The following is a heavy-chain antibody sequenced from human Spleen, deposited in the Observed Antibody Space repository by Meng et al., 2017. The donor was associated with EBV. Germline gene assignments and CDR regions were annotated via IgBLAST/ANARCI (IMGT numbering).Heavy chain of an antibody. CDR3: SRDLVGSDDD. CDR1: GFSFSRYW. Sequence: EVQLVESGGALVQPGGSLGLSCAAFGFSFSRYWMHWVRQVPGKGLVWVSRTNEDGGITNYADSVKGRFTISRDNTKNTLYLQMNSLRAEDTAVYFCSRDLVGSDDDWGQGTLVTVSS. D-gene: IGHD6-25*01. V-gene: IGHV3-74*01. J-gene: IGHJ4*02. CDR2: TNEDGGIT.